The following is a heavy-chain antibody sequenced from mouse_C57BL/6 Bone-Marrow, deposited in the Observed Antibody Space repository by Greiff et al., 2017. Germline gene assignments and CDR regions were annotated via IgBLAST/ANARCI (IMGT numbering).Heavy chain of an antibody. CDR1: GYTFTSYW. CDR3: ASDYASSSWFAY. D-gene: IGHD1-1*01. CDR2: IIPSNGGT. Sequence: QVKLQQPGTELVKPGASVKLPCKASGYTFTSYWMHWVKQRPGQGLEWIGNIIPSNGGTNYNEKFKRQATLTVDKSSSTAYMQLSSLTSEPTAVYFCASDYASSSWFAYWGQGTLVTVSA. V-gene: IGHV1-53*01. J-gene: IGHJ3*01.